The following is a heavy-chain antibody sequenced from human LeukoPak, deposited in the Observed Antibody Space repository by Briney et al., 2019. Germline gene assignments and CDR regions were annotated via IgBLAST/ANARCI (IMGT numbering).Heavy chain of an antibody. CDR2: IKQDGSEK. J-gene: IGHJ4*02. V-gene: IGHV3-7*01. CDR1: GFTFSSYW. CDR3: ARAGEMATIQDFDY. Sequence: GGSLRLSCAASGFTFSSYWMSWVRQAPGKGLEWVANIKQDGSEKYYVGSGKGRFTTSRDNAKNSLYLQMNSLRAEDTAVYYCARAGEMATIQDFDYWGQGTLVTVSS. D-gene: IGHD5-24*01.